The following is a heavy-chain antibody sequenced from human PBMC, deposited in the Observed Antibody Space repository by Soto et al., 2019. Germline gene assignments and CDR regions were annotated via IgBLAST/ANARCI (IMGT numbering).Heavy chain of an antibody. CDR3: ARCRIIIPQGYFDY. CDR2: ISAYNGNT. J-gene: IGHJ4*02. D-gene: IGHD3-16*01. Sequence: QVQLVQSGPEVKKPGASVKVSCKASGYTFTSYAISWVRQAPGQGLEWMGWISAYNGNTNYAQKFQGRVTMTTDTSPSTAYMELRSLRSDDTAVYYCARCRIIIPQGYFDYWGQGTLVTVSS. V-gene: IGHV1-18*01. CDR1: GYTFTSYA.